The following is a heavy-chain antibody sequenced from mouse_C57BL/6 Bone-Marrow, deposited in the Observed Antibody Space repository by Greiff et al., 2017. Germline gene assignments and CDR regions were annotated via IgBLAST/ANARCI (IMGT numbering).Heavy chain of an antibody. CDR2: INPSTGGT. V-gene: IGHV1-42*01. D-gene: IGHD4-1*01. J-gene: IGHJ3*01. CDR3: ARWVTGTGPWFAY. Sequence: VQLQQSGPELVKPGASVKISCKASGYSFTGYYMNWVKQSPEKSLEWIGEINPSTGGTTYNQKFKAKATLTVDKSSSTAYMQLKSLTSEDSAVYYCARWVTGTGPWFAYWGQGTLVTVSA. CDR1: GYSFTGYY.